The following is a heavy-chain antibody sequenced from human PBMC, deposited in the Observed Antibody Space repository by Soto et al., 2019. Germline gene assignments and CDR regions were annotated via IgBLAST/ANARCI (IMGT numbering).Heavy chain of an antibody. CDR2: INAGNGNT. Sequence: SVKVACNASGYTFTSYAMHWVRQAPGQRLEWMGWINAGNGNTKYSQKFQGRVTITRDTSASTAYMELSSLRSEDTAVYYCARGEAIFGVGMNYFDYWGQGTLVTVSS. CDR3: ARGEAIFGVGMNYFDY. D-gene: IGHD3-3*01. J-gene: IGHJ4*02. V-gene: IGHV1-3*01. CDR1: GYTFTSYA.